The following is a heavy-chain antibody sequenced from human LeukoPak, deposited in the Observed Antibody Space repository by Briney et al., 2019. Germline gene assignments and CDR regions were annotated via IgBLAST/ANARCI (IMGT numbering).Heavy chain of an antibody. V-gene: IGHV3-33*01. CDR1: GFIFDSHV. CDR3: AREGRSGSYLIDY. Sequence: GGSLRLSCGASGFIFDSHVMHWVRQAPGKGLEWVAMMWFDGTNEYYTKSVKGRFTISRDNSKNTLYLQMNSLRAEDTAVYYCAREGRSGSYLIDYWGQGTLVTVSS. J-gene: IGHJ4*02. CDR2: MWFDGTNE. D-gene: IGHD1-26*01.